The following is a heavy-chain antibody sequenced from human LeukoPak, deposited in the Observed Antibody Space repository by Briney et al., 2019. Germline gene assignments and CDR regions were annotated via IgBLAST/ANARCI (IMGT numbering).Heavy chain of an antibody. CDR1: GYTFTSYA. Sequence: GASVKVSCKASGYTFTSYAMHWVRQAPGQRLEWMGWINAGNGNTKCSQKFQGRVTITRDTSASTAYMELSSLRSEDTAVYYCARDHFPKYSSGWSEFNWFDPWGQGTLVTVSS. J-gene: IGHJ5*02. D-gene: IGHD6-19*01. CDR3: ARDHFPKYSSGWSEFNWFDP. V-gene: IGHV1-3*01. CDR2: INAGNGNT.